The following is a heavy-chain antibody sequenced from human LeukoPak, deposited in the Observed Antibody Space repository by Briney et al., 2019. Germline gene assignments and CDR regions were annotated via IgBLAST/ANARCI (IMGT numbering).Heavy chain of an antibody. CDR2: INHSGST. D-gene: IGHD6-13*01. CDR1: GGSFSGYY. Sequence: SETLSLTCAVYGGSFSGYYWSWIRQPPGKGLEWIGEINHSGSTNYNPSLKCRVAISIDTSKKQFSLKLSSVTAADTALYYCARGPGTWYYYWGQGTLVTVSS. V-gene: IGHV4-34*01. CDR3: ARGPGTWYYY. J-gene: IGHJ4*02.